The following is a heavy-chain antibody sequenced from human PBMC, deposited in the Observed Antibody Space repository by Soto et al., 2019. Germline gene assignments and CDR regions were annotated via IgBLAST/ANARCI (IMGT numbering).Heavy chain of an antibody. D-gene: IGHD4-17*01. J-gene: IGHJ6*02. CDR3: GGEGRGYGDPEDGMDV. V-gene: IGHV1-69*01. CDR2: IIPIFGTA. Sequence: QVQLVQSGAEVKKPGSSVKFSCKASGGTFSSYAISWVRQAPGQGLEWMGGIIPIFGTANYAQKFQGRVTITGDESTRTAYREQSSRRSEDTAVDYCGGEGRGYGDPEDGMDVWGQGTTVTVSS. CDR1: GGTFSSYA.